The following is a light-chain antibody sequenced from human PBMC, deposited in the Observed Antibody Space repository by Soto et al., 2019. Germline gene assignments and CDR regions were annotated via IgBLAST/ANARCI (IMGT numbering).Light chain of an antibody. CDR2: EVS. CDR1: STDVGNYKY. J-gene: IGLJ1*01. Sequence: QSALTQPASVSGSPGQSITISCTGTSTDVGNYKYVSWYQQQPGKAPKLMIYEVSNRPSGVSNRFSGSKSGNPASLTISGHQDEDETDYYCVSYTSGGTYVFGTGTKLTVL. V-gene: IGLV2-14*01. CDR3: VSYTSGGTYV.